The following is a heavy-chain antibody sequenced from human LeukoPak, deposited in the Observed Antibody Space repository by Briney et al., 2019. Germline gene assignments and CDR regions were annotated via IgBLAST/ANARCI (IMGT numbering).Heavy chain of an antibody. CDR1: GDSISSGNYY. V-gene: IGHV4-39*07. CDR3: ATYSSGWYPFDY. D-gene: IGHD6-19*01. Sequence: SETLSLTCTVSGDSISSGNYYWSWIRQPPGKGLEWIGSIYYSGSTYYNPSLKSRVTISVDTSKNQFSLKLSSVTAADTAVYYCATYSSGWYPFDYWGQGTLVTVSS. CDR2: IYYSGST. J-gene: IGHJ4*02.